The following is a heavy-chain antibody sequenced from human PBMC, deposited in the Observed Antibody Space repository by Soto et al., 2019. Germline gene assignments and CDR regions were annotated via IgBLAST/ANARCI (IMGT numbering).Heavy chain of an antibody. Sequence: QVQLVQSGAEVKKPGSSVKVSCKASGGTFSSYTISWVRQAPGQGLEGMGRIIPIPGIANYAQKFQGRVTITADKSTSTAYMELSSLRSEDTAVYYCARSPRCAQPLVDFDLWGRGTLVTVSS. CDR1: GGTFSSYT. J-gene: IGHJ2*01. V-gene: IGHV1-69*02. CDR2: IIPIPGIA. D-gene: IGHD3-9*01. CDR3: ARSPRCAQPLVDFDL.